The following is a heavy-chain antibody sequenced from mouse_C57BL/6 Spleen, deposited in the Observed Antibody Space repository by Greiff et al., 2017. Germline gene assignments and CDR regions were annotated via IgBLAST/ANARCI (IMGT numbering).Heavy chain of an antibody. CDR1: GYTFTSYW. CDR2: IDPSDSET. Sequence: VQLQQPGAELVRPGSSVKLSCKASGYTFTSYWMHWVKQRPIQGLEWIGNIDPSDSETHYNQKFKDKATLTVDKSSSTAYMQLSSLTSEDSAVYYCARQEDGYYGAWFAYWGQGTLVTVSA. J-gene: IGHJ3*01. D-gene: IGHD2-3*01. CDR3: ARQEDGYYGAWFAY. V-gene: IGHV1-52*01.